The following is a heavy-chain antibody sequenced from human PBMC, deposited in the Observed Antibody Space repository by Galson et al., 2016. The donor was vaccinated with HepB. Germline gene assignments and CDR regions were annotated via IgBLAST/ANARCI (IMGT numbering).Heavy chain of an antibody. V-gene: IGHV6-1*01. D-gene: IGHD7-27*01. CDR3: ARSYLLGRGFGW. J-gene: IGHJ4*02. CDR1: GDSVSSNSAG. CDR2: SFYRSNWQN. Sequence: CAISGDSVSSNSAGWNWIRQSPSRGLEWLGRSFYRSNWQNDYAESVKSRITINPDTSKNQFSLQLNSVTPEDTAVYYCARSYLLGRGFGWWGQGTLVTVSS.